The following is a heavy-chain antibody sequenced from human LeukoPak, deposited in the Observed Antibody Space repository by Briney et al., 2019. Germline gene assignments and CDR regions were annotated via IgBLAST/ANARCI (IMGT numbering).Heavy chain of an antibody. CDR3: AGGSFAYCGGDCPMGY. D-gene: IGHD2-21*02. V-gene: IGHV1-8*02. J-gene: IGHJ4*02. CDR2: MNPKSGNS. CDR1: GYTFTGYE. Sequence: ASVKVSCKASGYTFTGYEIHWVRQATGQGLQWMGWMNPKSGNSAYAQKFQGRVTMTRNTSISTAYMELSSLRSESTAVYYCAGGSFAYCGGDCPMGYWGQGALVTVSS.